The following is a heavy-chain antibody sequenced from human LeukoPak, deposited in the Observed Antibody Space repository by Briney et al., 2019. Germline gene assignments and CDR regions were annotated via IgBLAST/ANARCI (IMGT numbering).Heavy chain of an antibody. CDR1: GFSFTNYS. CDR3: ARDRDPYYDYLWGSYRPSYFDD. D-gene: IGHD3-16*02. V-gene: IGHV3-21*01. Sequence: GGSLRLSCAASGFSFTNYSMNWVRPAPGKGLEWVSSISSSSSYIYYADSVKGRFTIFRDNTKNSLYLQMNSLRAEDTAVYYCARDRDPYYDYLWGSYRPSYFDDWGQGTLVTVSS. J-gene: IGHJ4*02. CDR2: ISSSSSYI.